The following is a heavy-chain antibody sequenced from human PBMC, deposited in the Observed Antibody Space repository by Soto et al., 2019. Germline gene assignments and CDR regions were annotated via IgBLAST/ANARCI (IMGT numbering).Heavy chain of an antibody. V-gene: IGHV3-30*18. D-gene: IGHD3-10*01. Sequence: GGSLRLSCAASGFTFSSYGMHWVRQAPGKGLEWVAVISYDGSNKYYADSVKGRFTISRDNSKNTLYLQMNSLRAEDTAVYYCAKGPRETSSYYYGSGSPWGMDVWGQGTTVTVSS. CDR3: AKGPRETSSYYYGSGSPWGMDV. CDR1: GFTFSSYG. CDR2: ISYDGSNK. J-gene: IGHJ6*02.